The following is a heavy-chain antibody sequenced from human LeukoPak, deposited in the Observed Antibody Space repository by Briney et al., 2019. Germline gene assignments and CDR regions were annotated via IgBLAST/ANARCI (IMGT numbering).Heavy chain of an antibody. Sequence: PGGSLRLSCAASGFTFSSYGMHWVRQAPGKGLEWVAIISYDGSHKYYADSVKGRCTISRANSKNTLYLQMNSLRAEDTAVYYCASRNGGRYFDYWGQGTLVTVSS. CDR1: GFTFSSYG. J-gene: IGHJ4*02. V-gene: IGHV3-30*03. D-gene: IGHD3-16*01. CDR3: ASRNGGRYFDY. CDR2: ISYDGSHK.